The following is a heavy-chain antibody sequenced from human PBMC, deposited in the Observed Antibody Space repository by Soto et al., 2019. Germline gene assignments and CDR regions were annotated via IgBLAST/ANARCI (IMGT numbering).Heavy chain of an antibody. Sequence: QVQLQESGPGLVKPSGTLSLTCAVSSGSISSSTWWRWGRQPPGKGLEWIGEIYHSGSTNYNPSLKSRVTISVDKSKNQCSLKLSSVTAADTAVYYCSRVSIAAAASRWGQGTLVTVSS. CDR3: SRVSIAAAASR. CDR2: IYHSGST. CDR1: SGSISSSTW. J-gene: IGHJ4*02. V-gene: IGHV4-4*02. D-gene: IGHD6-13*01.